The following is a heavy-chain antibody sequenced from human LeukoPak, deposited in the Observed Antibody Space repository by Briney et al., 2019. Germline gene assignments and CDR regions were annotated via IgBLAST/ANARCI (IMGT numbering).Heavy chain of an antibody. V-gene: IGHV3-23*01. J-gene: IGHJ4*02. CDR3: AKDLVSHRSVGASEKVDY. CDR2: IFGSGGGT. D-gene: IGHD1-26*01. Sequence: GRSLRLSCAASGFTFDDYAMHWVRQAPGKGLEWVSNIFGSGGGTHFADSVKGRFTISRDNSKNTLYLQMNSLRVEDTALYYCAKDLVSHRSVGASEKVDYWGQGTLVTVSS. CDR1: GFTFDDYA.